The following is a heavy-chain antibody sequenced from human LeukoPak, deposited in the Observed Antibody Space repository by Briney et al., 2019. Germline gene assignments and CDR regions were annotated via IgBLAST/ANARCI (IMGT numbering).Heavy chain of an antibody. D-gene: IGHD6-13*01. J-gene: IGHJ6*03. Sequence: GGSLRLSCAASGFTFSYYSMNWVRQAPGRGLEWVSCISSSSSLIFYSDSVRGRFTISRDNAKNLLYLHMNSLRVEDTAVYYCAKVDRGDYSSSPVPYYNYYMNVWGKGTTATVSS. CDR2: ISSSSSLI. CDR1: GFTFSYYS. V-gene: IGHV3-21*01. CDR3: AKVDRGDYSSSPVPYYNYYMNV.